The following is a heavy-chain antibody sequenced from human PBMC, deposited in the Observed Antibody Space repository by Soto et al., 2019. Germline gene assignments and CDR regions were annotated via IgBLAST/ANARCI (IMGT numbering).Heavy chain of an antibody. V-gene: IGHV3-33*01. J-gene: IGHJ4*02. D-gene: IGHD6-6*01. Sequence: GGSLRLSCAASGFIFSRYGMHWVRQAPGKGLEWVAVTWYDGSNKYYADSVKGRFTISRDNSKNTVYLQMNRLRAEDTAVYYCAREGGGKIVEYSSSNTFDYWGQGTLVTVSS. CDR1: GFIFSRYG. CDR3: AREGGGKIVEYSSSNTFDY. CDR2: TWYDGSNK.